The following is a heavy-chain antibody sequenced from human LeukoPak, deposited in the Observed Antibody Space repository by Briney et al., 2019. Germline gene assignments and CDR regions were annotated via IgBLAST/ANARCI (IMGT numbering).Heavy chain of an antibody. CDR3: ARPRSVLRYTRDAFDI. J-gene: IGHJ3*02. CDR1: GFTFSSYA. D-gene: IGHD3-9*01. Sequence: GGSLRLSCAASGFTFSSYAMHWVRQAPGKGLEWVAVISYDGSNKYYADSVKGRFTISRDNSKNTLYLQMNSLRAEDTAVYYCARPRSVLRYTRDAFDIWGQGTMVTVSS. V-gene: IGHV3-30-3*01. CDR2: ISYDGSNK.